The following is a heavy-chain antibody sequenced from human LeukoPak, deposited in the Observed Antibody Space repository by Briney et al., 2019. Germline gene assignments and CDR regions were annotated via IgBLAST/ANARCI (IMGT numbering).Heavy chain of an antibody. V-gene: IGHV3-30*18. CDR1: GFTFSSYG. CDR2: ISYDGSNK. D-gene: IGHD2-15*01. CDR3: AKVTAYCSGGSCPPGY. J-gene: IGHJ4*02. Sequence: GGSLRLSCAASGFTFSSYGMHWVRQAPGKGLEWVAVISYDGSNKYYADSVKGRFTISRDNSKNTLYLQMNSLRAEDTAVYYCAKVTAYCSGGSCPPGYWGQGTLVTVSS.